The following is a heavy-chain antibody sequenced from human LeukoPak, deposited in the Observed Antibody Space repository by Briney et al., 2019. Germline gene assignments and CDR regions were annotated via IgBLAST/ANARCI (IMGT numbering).Heavy chain of an antibody. Sequence: PGGSLRLSCVASGFTFSSCAMSWVRQAPGKGLEWVSAISRSGKNTYYEDSVKGRFTISRDNSENTLYLQMGSLGAEDTAVYYCAKETIPGVGVPRSDYWGQGTLVTVSS. V-gene: IGHV3-23*01. CDR1: GFTFSSCA. J-gene: IGHJ4*02. CDR3: AKETIPGVGVPRSDY. CDR2: ISRSGKNT. D-gene: IGHD1-26*01.